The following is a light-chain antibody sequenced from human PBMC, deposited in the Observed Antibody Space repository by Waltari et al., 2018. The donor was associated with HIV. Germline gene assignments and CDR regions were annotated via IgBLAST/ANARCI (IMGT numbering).Light chain of an antibody. V-gene: IGLV7-46*01. CDR1: AGVVTRGHC. J-gene: IGLJ2*01. CDR3: LLSFGGDLV. CDR2: DSN. Sequence: QPVVTQQDSLTVSPGGTVDLTCASSAGVVTRGHCPCWFQVRPGQAPKTLIFDSNNRYSWTPARFAGSLLGGKAALTLSGALPEDEGDYYCLLSFGGDLVFGGGTKLTVL.